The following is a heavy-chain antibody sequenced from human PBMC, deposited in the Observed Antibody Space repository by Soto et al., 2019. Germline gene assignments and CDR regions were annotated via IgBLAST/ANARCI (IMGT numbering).Heavy chain of an antibody. CDR1: GGSISSGGYY. D-gene: IGHD3-10*01. CDR2: IYYSGST. V-gene: IGHV4-31*03. Sequence: SETLSLTCTVSGGSISSGGYYWSWIRQHPGKGLEWIGYIYYSGSTYYNPSLKSRVTISVDTSKNQFSLKLSSVTAADTAVYYCARVNFGELSAHFDYWGQGILVTVSS. CDR3: ARVNFGELSAHFDY. J-gene: IGHJ4*02.